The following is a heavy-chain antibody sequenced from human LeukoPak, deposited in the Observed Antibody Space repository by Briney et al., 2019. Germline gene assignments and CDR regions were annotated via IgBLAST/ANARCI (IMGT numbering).Heavy chain of an antibody. CDR3: ARDLGGDYGDYEGLFDY. V-gene: IGHV4-38-2*02. D-gene: IGHD4-17*01. CDR2: IYHSGST. CDR1: GYSISSGYY. J-gene: IGHJ4*02. Sequence: PSETLSLTCTVSGYSISSGYYWGWIRQPPGKGLEWIGSIYHSGSTYYNPSLKSRVTMSVDTSKNQFSLKLSSVTATDTAAYYCARDLGGDYGDYEGLFDYWGQGTLVTVSS.